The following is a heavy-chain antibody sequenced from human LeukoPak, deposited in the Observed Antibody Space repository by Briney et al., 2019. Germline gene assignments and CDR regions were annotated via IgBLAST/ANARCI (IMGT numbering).Heavy chain of an antibody. CDR3: AKDPVDTAMVTSSHGYY. CDR2: ISGSGGST. D-gene: IGHD5-18*01. CDR1: GFTFSSYA. V-gene: IGHV3-23*01. J-gene: IGHJ4*02. Sequence: GGSLRLSCAASGFTFSSYAMSWVRQAPGKGLEWVSAISGSGGSTYYADSVKGRFTIFRDNSKNTLYLQMNSLRAEDTAVYYCAKDPVDTAMVTSSHGYYWGQGTLVTVSS.